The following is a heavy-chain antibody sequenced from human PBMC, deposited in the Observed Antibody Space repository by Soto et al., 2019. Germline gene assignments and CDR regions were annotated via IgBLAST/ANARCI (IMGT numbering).Heavy chain of an antibody. CDR2: INHSGST. CDR3: ARVADSSGYYLDY. CDR1: GGSFSGYY. D-gene: IGHD3-22*01. J-gene: IGHJ4*02. Sequence: SETLSLTCAVYGGSFSGYYWSWIRQPPGKGLEWIGEINHSGSTNYNPSLKSRVTISVDTSKNQFSLKLSSVTAADTAVYYCARVADSSGYYLDYWGQGTLVTVSS. V-gene: IGHV4-34*01.